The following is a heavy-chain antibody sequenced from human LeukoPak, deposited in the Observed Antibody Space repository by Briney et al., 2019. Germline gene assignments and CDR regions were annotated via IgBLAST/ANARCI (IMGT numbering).Heavy chain of an antibody. V-gene: IGHV3-30*18. CDR3: AKDLSIAVAGTSFDY. D-gene: IGHD6-19*01. CDR1: GFTFSNYV. CDR2: ISYDGSNK. Sequence: GGSLRLSCAASGFTFSNYVIHWVRQAPGKGLEWVAVISYDGSNKYYADSVKGRFTISRANSKNTLYLQMNSLRAEDTAVYYCAKDLSIAVAGTSFDYWGQGTLVTVSS. J-gene: IGHJ4*02.